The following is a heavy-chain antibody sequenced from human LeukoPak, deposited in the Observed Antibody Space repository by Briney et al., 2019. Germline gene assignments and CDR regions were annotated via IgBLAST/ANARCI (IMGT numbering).Heavy chain of an antibody. CDR1: GYTFTSYA. Sequence: ASVKVSCKASGYTFTSYAMHWVRQAPGQRLEWMGWINAGNGNTKYSQKFQGRVTITRDTSASTAYMELSSLRSEDTAVYYCARKTCQLLGGDWFDPWGQGTLVTVSS. CDR2: INAGNGNT. V-gene: IGHV1-3*01. J-gene: IGHJ5*02. CDR3: ARKTCQLLGGDWFDP. D-gene: IGHD2-2*01.